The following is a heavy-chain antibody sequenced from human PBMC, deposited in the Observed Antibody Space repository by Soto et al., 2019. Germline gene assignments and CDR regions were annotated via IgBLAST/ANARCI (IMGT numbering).Heavy chain of an antibody. V-gene: IGHV6-1*01. D-gene: IGHD3-22*01. CDR2: TYYRSKWYN. Sequence: SQTLSLTCAISGDSVSSNSAAWNWIRQSPSRGLEWLGRTYYRSKWYNDYAVSVKSRITINPDTSKNQFSLQLNSVTPEDTAVYYCASEYYDSSGYYYGVDYWGQGTLVTVSS. CDR1: GDSVSSNSAA. J-gene: IGHJ4*02. CDR3: ASEYYDSSGYYYGVDY.